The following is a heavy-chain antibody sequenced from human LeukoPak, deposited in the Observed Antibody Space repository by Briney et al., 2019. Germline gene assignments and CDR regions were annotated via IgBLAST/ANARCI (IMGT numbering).Heavy chain of an antibody. CDR2: ISLTGET. D-gene: IGHD1-26*01. CDR1: GGSISSTNW. V-gene: IGHV4-4*02. CDR3: SRESGAFCPSGY. J-gene: IGHJ4*02. Sequence: SETLSLTCGVSGGSISSTNWWSWVRQPPGQGLEWIGEISLTGETNYNPSLNGRVTMSLDESRNQLSLDLTSVTAADTAIYYCSRESGAFCPSGYWGQGTLVIV.